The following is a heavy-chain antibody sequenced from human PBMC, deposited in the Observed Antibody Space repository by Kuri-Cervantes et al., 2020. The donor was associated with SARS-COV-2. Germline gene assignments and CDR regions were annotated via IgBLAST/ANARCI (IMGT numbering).Heavy chain of an antibody. CDR1: GGSFSGYY. Sequence: SQTLSLTCAVYGGSFSGYYWSWVRQPPGKGLEWIGEIYHSGSTNYNPSLKSRVTISVDTSKNQFSLQLNSVTPEDTAVYYCARAYSSPHPNFDYWGQGTLVTVSS. D-gene: IGHD6-13*01. V-gene: IGHV4-34*01. J-gene: IGHJ4*02. CDR2: IYHSGST. CDR3: ARAYSSPHPNFDY.